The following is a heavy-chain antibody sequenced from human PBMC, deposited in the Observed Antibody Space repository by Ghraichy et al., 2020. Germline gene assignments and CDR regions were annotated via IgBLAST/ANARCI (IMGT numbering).Heavy chain of an antibody. V-gene: IGHV3-33*01. J-gene: IGHJ6*02. CDR1: GFTFSSYG. CDR2: IWYDGSNK. Sequence: GESLNISCAASGFTFSSYGMHWVRQAPGKGLEWVAVIWYDGSNKYYADSVKGRFTISRDNSKNTLYLQMNSLRAEDTAVYYCARDRITMVRGVILYYYGMDVWGPGTTVTVSS. D-gene: IGHD3-10*01. CDR3: ARDRITMVRGVILYYYGMDV.